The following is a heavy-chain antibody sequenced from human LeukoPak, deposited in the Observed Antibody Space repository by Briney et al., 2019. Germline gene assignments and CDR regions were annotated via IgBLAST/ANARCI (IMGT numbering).Heavy chain of an antibody. J-gene: IGHJ3*02. V-gene: IGHV3-11*04. Sequence: PGGSLRLSCAASGFTFSDYYMSWIRQAPGKGLEWVSYISSSGSTIYYADSVKGRFTISRDNAKNSLYLQMNSLRAEDTAVYYCARSNLSMRRAFDIWGQGTMVTVSS. CDR1: GFTFSDYY. CDR3: ARSNLSMRRAFDI. CDR2: ISSSGSTI. D-gene: IGHD2-8*01.